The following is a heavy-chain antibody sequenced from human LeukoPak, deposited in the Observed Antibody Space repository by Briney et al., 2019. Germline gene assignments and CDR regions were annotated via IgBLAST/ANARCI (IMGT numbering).Heavy chain of an antibody. CDR1: GYTFTGYY. Sequence: ASVKVSCKASGYTFTGYYMHWVRQAPGQGLEWMGWINPNSGGTNYAQKFQGRVTMTRDTSISTAYMELSRLRSDDTAVYYCARVDCSSTSCYTPEYFQHWGQGILVTVSS. D-gene: IGHD2-2*02. CDR2: INPNSGGT. CDR3: ARVDCSSTSCYTPEYFQH. V-gene: IGHV1-2*02. J-gene: IGHJ1*01.